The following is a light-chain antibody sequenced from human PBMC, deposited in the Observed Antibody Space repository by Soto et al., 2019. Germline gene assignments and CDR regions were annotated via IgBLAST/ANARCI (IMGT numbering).Light chain of an antibody. Sequence: IQMTQSPSSLSASVGDRVTITCRASQSIRSYLNWYQQNPGEAPKLLIYAASTLQSGVPSRFSGSGSGTDFTLTISSLQPEDFATFYCQQSYSTPHTFGQGTKLEIK. CDR3: QQSYSTPHT. V-gene: IGKV1-39*01. J-gene: IGKJ2*01. CDR1: QSIRSY. CDR2: AAS.